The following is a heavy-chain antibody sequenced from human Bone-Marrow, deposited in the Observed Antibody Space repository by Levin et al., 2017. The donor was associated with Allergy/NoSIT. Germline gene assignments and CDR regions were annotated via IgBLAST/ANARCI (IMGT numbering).Heavy chain of an antibody. CDR2: IWYDGSNK. Sequence: GGSLRLSCAASGFTFSSYGMHWVRQAPGKGLEWVAVIWYDGSNKYYADSVKGRFTISRDNSKNTLYLQMNSLRAEDTAVYYCARAFSPDYCSGGSCSLGAFDIWGQGTMVTVSS. CDR3: ARAFSPDYCSGGSCSLGAFDI. V-gene: IGHV3-33*01. CDR1: GFTFSSYG. D-gene: IGHD2-15*01. J-gene: IGHJ3*02.